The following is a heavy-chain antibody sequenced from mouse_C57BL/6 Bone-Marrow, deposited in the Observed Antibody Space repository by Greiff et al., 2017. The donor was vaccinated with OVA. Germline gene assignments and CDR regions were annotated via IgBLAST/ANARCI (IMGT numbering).Heavy chain of an antibody. V-gene: IGHV1-61*01. CDR2: IYPSDSET. Sequence: VQLQQPGAELVRPGSSVKLSCKASGYTFTSYWMEWVEQRPGQGLEWIGNIYPSDSETHYNQKFKDKATLTVDKSSSTAYMQLSSLTSEDSAVYYCARRSLTGTNYAMDYWGQGTSVTVSS. CDR3: ARRSLTGTNYAMDY. D-gene: IGHD4-1*01. J-gene: IGHJ4*01. CDR1: GYTFTSYW.